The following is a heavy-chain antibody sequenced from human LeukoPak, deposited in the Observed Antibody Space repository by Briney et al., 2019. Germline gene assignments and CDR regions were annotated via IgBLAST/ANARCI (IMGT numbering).Heavy chain of an antibody. J-gene: IGHJ6*02. D-gene: IGHD3-3*01. CDR1: GGTVTSYA. V-gene: IGHV1-69*17. Sequence: SSGKVSCKAAGGTVTSYAISWVGQAPGQGGEWRGGIIPIFGIANYAQKFQGRVTITADKSTSTAYMELSSLRSEDTAVYYCARALITIFGVVPKYYYYGMDVWGQGTTVTVSS. CDR2: IIPIFGIA. CDR3: ARALITIFGVVPKYYYYGMDV.